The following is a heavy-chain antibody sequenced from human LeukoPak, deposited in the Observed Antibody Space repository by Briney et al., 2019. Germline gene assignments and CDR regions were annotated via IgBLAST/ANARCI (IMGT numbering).Heavy chain of an antibody. CDR2: ISSSGSTI. D-gene: IGHD5-18*01. Sequence: GGSLRLSCAASGFTFSDYYMSWIRQAPGKGLEWVSYISSSGSTIYYADSVKGRFTISRDNAKNSLYLQVNSLRAEDTAVYYCARYGYSYAITGDAFDIWGQGTMVTVSS. V-gene: IGHV3-11*01. CDR3: ARYGYSYAITGDAFDI. J-gene: IGHJ3*02. CDR1: GFTFSDYY.